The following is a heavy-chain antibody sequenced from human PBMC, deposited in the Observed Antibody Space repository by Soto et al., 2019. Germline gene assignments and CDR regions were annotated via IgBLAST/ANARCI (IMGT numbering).Heavy chain of an antibody. Sequence: VQLTESGPGLVSPSGTLSLTCDVSGGSITTSVLWTWVRQFPGRGIEWIWAIAHDGHTNYNPSLACRVTMSVDLSNSQFSLHVASVNAADMAVYFCAGGRDYDYWGQGTLVTVSS. CDR1: GGSITTSVL. V-gene: IGHV4-4*02. D-gene: IGHD1-26*01. CDR2: IAHDGHT. J-gene: IGHJ4*02. CDR3: AGGRDYDY.